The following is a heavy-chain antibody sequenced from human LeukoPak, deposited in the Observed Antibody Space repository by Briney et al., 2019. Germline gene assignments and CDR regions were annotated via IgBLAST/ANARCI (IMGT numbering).Heavy chain of an antibody. CDR1: GYTFTGYY. CDR2: ISPSGSST. V-gene: IGHV1-46*01. D-gene: IGHD1-26*01. J-gene: IGHJ4*02. Sequence: ASVKVSCKASGYTFTGYYMHWVRQTPGQGLEWMGIISPSGSSTSHAQKFQGRVTMTRDTSTATVSMELSSLRSDDTAVYYCARDRGSQTFDYWGQGTLVTVSS. CDR3: ARDRGSQTFDY.